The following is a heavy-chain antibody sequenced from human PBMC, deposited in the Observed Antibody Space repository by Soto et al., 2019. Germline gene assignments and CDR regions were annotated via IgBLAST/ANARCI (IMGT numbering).Heavy chain of an antibody. CDR3: ARGGCIVVLTAPYDN. CDR2: INPCGGYT. D-gene: IGHD2-21*02. V-gene: IGHV1-46*02. Sequence: GAPAEICSKVPWETRNRYYIYWGLQSPGQVLEWLGIINPCGGYTTYAQRFLGKVTMTSDTSTSTVHMELGSLTAEDTAVYYCARGGCIVVLTAPYDNWGQGTLVTVSS. CDR1: WETRNRYY. J-gene: IGHJ4*02.